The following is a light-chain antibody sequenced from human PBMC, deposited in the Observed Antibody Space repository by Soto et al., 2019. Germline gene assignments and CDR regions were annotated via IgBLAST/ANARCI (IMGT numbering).Light chain of an antibody. CDR3: QQYHSYWT. Sequence: DIQMTQSPSTLSAFVGDRVTITCRASQSVDRWLAWYQQKPGKAPYLLIYKAATLQNGVPSRFSGRGYRTECTLTISSLQPDDFATYYCQQYHSYWTFGQGTKVDI. V-gene: IGKV1-5*03. J-gene: IGKJ1*01. CDR2: KAA. CDR1: QSVDRW.